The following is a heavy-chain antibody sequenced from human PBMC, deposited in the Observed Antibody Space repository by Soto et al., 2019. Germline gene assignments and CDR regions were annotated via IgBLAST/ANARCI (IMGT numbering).Heavy chain of an antibody. J-gene: IGHJ5*02. CDR2: IYYSGST. Sequence: SETLSLTCTVSVGSISSYYWSWIRQPPGKGLEWIGYIYYSGSTNYNPSLKSRVTISVDTSKNQFSLKLSSVTAADTAVYYCARDVDDSNYVVGWFDPWGQGTLVTVSS. D-gene: IGHD4-4*01. CDR3: ARDVDDSNYVVGWFDP. V-gene: IGHV4-59*01. CDR1: VGSISSYY.